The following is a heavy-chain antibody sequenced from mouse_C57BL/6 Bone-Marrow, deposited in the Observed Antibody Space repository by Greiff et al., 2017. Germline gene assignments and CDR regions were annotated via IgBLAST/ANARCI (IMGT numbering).Heavy chain of an antibody. D-gene: IGHD2-4*01. CDR1: GFTFSSYA. CDR3: ARDGNDSPFAY. CDR2: ISDGGSYT. J-gene: IGHJ3*01. Sequence: EVKVVESGGGLVKPGGSLKLSCAASGFTFSSYAMSWVRQTPEKRLEWVATISDGGSYTYYPDNVKGRFTISRDNAKNNLYLQMSHLKSEDTAMYYCARDGNDSPFAYWGQGTLVTVSA. V-gene: IGHV5-4*01.